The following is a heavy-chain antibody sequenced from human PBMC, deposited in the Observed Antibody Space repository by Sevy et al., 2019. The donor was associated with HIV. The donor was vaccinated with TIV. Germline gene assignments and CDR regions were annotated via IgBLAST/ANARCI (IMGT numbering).Heavy chain of an antibody. V-gene: IGHV4-39*01. Sequence: SETLSLTCTVSDGSISSSTCYWGWIRQPPGKGLEWIASIYYSGSTYYNVSLESRVTISVDMSENQFSLRLSSVTAADTAVYYCARHGGIAVATLDYWGQGTLVTVSS. CDR1: DGSISSSTCY. J-gene: IGHJ4*02. D-gene: IGHD6-19*01. CDR2: IYYSGST. CDR3: ARHGGIAVATLDY.